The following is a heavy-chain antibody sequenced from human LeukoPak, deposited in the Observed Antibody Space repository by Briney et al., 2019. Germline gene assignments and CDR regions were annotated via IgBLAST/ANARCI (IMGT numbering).Heavy chain of an antibody. J-gene: IGHJ4*02. CDR1: GGSISNYY. D-gene: IGHD3-22*01. CDR2: IYYSEST. Sequence: SETLSLTCTVSGGSISNYYWSWIRQPSGKGLEWIGYIYYSESTNYNPSLKSRVTISVDTSKNQFSLKLSSVTAADTAVYYCAREGAAYDSSGYNIGDYFDYWGQGTLVTVSS. V-gene: IGHV4-59*01. CDR3: AREGAAYDSSGYNIGDYFDY.